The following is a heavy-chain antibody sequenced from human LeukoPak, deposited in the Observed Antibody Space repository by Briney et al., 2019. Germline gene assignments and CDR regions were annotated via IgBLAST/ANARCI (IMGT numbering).Heavy chain of an antibody. CDR2: MNPNNGNT. Sequence: ASVKVSCKASGYTFTSYGISWVRQATGQGLEWMGWMNPNNGNTGYAQKFQGRVTMTRNTSINTAYMELSSLKSEDTAVYYCARVPSRGDKFDPWGQGTLVTVSS. CDR3: ARVPSRGDKFDP. J-gene: IGHJ5*02. V-gene: IGHV1-8*02. D-gene: IGHD4-23*01. CDR1: GYTFTSYG.